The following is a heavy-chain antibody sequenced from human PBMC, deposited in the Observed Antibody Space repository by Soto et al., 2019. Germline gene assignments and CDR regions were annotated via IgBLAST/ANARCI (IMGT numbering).Heavy chain of an antibody. V-gene: IGHV1-69*13. CDR1: GGTFSSYA. CDR2: IIPIFGTA. J-gene: IGHJ4*02. Sequence: ASVKVSCKAPGGTFSSYAISWVRQAPGQGLEWMGGIIPIFGTANYAQKFQGRVTITADESTSTAYMELSSLRSEDTAVYYCATLKSEGYYFDYWGQGTLVTVSS. CDR3: ATLKSEGYYFDY.